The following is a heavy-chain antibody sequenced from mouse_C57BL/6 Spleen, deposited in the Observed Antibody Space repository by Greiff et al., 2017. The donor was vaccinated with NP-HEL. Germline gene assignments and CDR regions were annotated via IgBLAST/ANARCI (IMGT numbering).Heavy chain of an antibody. CDR3: ASTYYSNYEVAY. J-gene: IGHJ3*01. V-gene: IGHV5-17*01. CDR2: ISSGSSTI. D-gene: IGHD2-5*01. CDR1: GFTFSDYG. Sequence: EVKVVESGGGLVKPGGSLKLSCAASGFTFSDYGMHWVRQAPEKGLEWVAYISSGSSTIYYADTVKGRFTISRDNAKNTLLLQMTSLRSEDTAMYYCASTYYSNYEVAYWGQGTLVTVSA.